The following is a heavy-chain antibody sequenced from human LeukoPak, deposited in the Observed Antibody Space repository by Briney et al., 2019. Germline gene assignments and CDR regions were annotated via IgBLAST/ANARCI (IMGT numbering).Heavy chain of an antibody. J-gene: IGHJ4*02. CDR3: ARGPSGGSSWSDY. V-gene: IGHV1-2*04. D-gene: IGHD6-13*01. Sequence: ASVKVSCKASGYTFTGYYMHWVRQAPGQGLEWMGWINPNSGGTNYAQKFQGCVTMTRDTSISTAYMELSRLRSDDTAVYYCARGPSGGSSWSDYWGQGTLVTVSS. CDR2: INPNSGGT. CDR1: GYTFTGYY.